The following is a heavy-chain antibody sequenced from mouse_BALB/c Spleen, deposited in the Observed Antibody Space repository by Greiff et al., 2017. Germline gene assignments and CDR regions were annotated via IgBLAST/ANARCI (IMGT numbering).Heavy chain of an antibody. CDR2: IWAGGST. Sequence: VKLVESGPGLVAPSQSLSITCTVSGFSLTSYGVHWVRQPPGKGLEWLGVIWAGGSTNYNSALMSRLSISKDNSKSQVFLKMNSLQTDDTAMYYCAREGYGNYGYWYFDVWGAGTTVTVSS. CDR3: AREGYGNYGYWYFDV. D-gene: IGHD2-10*02. CDR1: GFSLTSYG. J-gene: IGHJ1*01. V-gene: IGHV2-9*02.